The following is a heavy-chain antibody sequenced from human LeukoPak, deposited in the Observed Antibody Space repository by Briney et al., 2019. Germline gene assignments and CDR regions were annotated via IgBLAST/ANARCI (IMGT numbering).Heavy chain of an antibody. J-gene: IGHJ5*02. CDR3: ARGGIVVVPDNSNWFDP. CDR1: GGSISSGDYY. D-gene: IGHD2-2*01. CDR2: IYYSGST. V-gene: IGHV4-61*08. Sequence: PSETLSLTCTVSGGSISSGDYYWSWIRQPPGKGLEWIGYIYYSGSTNYNPSLKSRVTISVDTSKNQFSLKLSSVTAADTAVYYCARGGIVVVPDNSNWFDPWGQGTLVTVSS.